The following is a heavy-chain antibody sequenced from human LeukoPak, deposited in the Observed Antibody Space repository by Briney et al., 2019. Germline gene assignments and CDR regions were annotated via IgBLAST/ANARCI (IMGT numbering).Heavy chain of an antibody. Sequence: PGGSLRLSCAASGFTFSSYAMHWVRQAPGKGLEYVSAISSNGGSTYYANSVKGRFTISRDNSKNTLYLQMNSLKTEDTAVYYCTTGLYYFDYWGQGTLVTVSS. J-gene: IGHJ4*02. V-gene: IGHV3-64*01. CDR3: TTGLYYFDY. CDR2: ISSNGGST. CDR1: GFTFSSYA.